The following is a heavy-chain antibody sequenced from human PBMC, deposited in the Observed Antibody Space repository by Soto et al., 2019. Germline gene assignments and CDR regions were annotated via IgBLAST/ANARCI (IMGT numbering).Heavy chain of an antibody. D-gene: IGHD2-8*01. V-gene: IGHV1-3*01. CDR3: ARDEWWDIVPPTSRYYYGMDV. CDR2: INAGNGNT. Sequence: ASVKVSCKASGYTFTSYAMHWVRQAPGQRLEWMGWINAGNGNTKYSQKFQGRVTITRDTSASTAYMELSSLRSEDTAVYYCARDEWWDIVPPTSRYYYGMDVWGQGTTVTVSS. J-gene: IGHJ6*02. CDR1: GYTFTSYA.